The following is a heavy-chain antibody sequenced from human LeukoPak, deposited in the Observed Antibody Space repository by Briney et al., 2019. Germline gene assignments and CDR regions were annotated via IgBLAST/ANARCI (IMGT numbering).Heavy chain of an antibody. CDR1: GYTFINYY. V-gene: IGHV1-46*01. Sequence: ASVTVSFKSSGYTFINYYMHWVRQAPGQGLEWMGIINPSGGSTSYAQKFQGRVTMTRDTSTSTVYMELSSLRSEDTAVYYCARWHFVDYRFDYWGQGTLVTVSS. CDR2: INPSGGST. D-gene: IGHD4-11*01. CDR3: ARWHFVDYRFDY. J-gene: IGHJ4*02.